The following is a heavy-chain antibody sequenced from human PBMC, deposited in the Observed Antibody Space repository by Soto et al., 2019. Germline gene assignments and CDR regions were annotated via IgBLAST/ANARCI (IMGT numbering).Heavy chain of an antibody. V-gene: IGHV3-23*01. CDR3: AKNKETGTTGGLGY. J-gene: IGHJ4*02. CDR2: ISGSGGTT. Sequence: EVHLLESGGGLVQPGGSLRLSCAASGFTFSSYAMSWVRQAPGKGLEWVSTISGSGGTTYYADSVKDRFTISRDNSKNTLYLQMNSLRAEDTAIYYCAKNKETGTTGGLGYWGQGTLVTVSS. CDR1: GFTFSSYA. D-gene: IGHD1-1*01.